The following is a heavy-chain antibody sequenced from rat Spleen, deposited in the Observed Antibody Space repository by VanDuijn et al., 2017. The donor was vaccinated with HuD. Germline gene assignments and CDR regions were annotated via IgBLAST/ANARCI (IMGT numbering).Heavy chain of an antibody. V-gene: IGHV5-29*01. CDR1: GFTFSDFF. D-gene: IGHD2-2*01. CDR3: AGAGYLLDWYFDF. J-gene: IGHJ1*01. Sequence: EVQLVESDGGLVQPGKSLNLSCAASGFTFSDFFMAWVRQAPAKGLEWVATISSDGSSTYYRDSVKGRFTISRDNAKRTLFLQMVSRRSDDTATYYCAGAGYLLDWYFDFWGPGTMVTVSS. CDR2: ISSDGSST.